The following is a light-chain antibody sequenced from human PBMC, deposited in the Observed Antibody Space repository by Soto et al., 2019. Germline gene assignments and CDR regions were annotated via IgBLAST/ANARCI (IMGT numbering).Light chain of an antibody. CDR1: QSVSSSY. CDR3: QQYNNWPSIT. Sequence: IVMTQSPGTLSLSPGERAALSCRASQSVSSSYLAWYQQKPGQAPRLLIYGVSSRATGIPDRFSGSGAGTDFTLTISSLQSEDFAVYYCQQYNNWPSITFGQGTLLE. CDR2: GVS. V-gene: IGKV3D-15*01. J-gene: IGKJ5*01.